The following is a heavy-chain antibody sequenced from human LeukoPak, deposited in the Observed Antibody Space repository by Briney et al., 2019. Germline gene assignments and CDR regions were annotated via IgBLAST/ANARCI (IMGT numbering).Heavy chain of an antibody. CDR3: ARAMSAFGGVRNYFDS. CDR1: GFTFSSYW. CDR2: VSISSGAI. Sequence: GGSLRLSCAASGFTFSSYWMSWVRQAPGKGLEWISFVSISSGAIYYADSVNGRFRISRDNAKSSLDLEMNSLRAEDTAVYYCARAMSAFGGVRNYFDSWGQGTLVTVSS. D-gene: IGHD3-16*01. V-gene: IGHV3-48*04. J-gene: IGHJ4*02.